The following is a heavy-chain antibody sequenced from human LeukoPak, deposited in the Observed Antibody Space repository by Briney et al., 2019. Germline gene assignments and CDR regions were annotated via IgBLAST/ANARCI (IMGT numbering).Heavy chain of an antibody. Sequence: ASVKVSCKASGYTFSHFGITRVRQSPGPGREWMRWISGYNDDTHYAQKFQGRVTMTTDKSTNTHYMDMRSLRADDTAMDYCAKDFYNSGGRWYDCFDIWGQGTMVTVSS. CDR2: ISGYNDDT. D-gene: IGHD2-15*01. CDR1: GYTFSHFG. CDR3: AKDFYNSGGRWYDCFDI. J-gene: IGHJ3*02. V-gene: IGHV1-18*01.